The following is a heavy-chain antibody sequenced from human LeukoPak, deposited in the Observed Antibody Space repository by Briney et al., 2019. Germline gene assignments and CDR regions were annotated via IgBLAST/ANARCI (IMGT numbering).Heavy chain of an antibody. J-gene: IGHJ4*02. CDR2: IDPSDSNT. CDR3: ARPAGSSSRSFDY. Sequence: GESLKVSCKGSGYSFTSYWISWVRQMPGKGLEWMGRIDPSDSNTNYSPSFQGHVTISADKSISTAYLQWSSLKASDTAMYYCARPAGSSSRSFDYWGQGTLVTVSS. D-gene: IGHD6-6*01. CDR1: GYSFTSYW. V-gene: IGHV5-10-1*01.